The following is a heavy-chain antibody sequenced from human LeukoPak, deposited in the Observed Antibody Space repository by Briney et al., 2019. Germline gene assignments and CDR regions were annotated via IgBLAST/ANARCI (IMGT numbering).Heavy chain of an antibody. Sequence: SETLSLTCAVYGGSFSGYYWSWIRQPPGKGLEWIGEINHSGSTNYNPSLKSRVTISVDTSKNQFSLKLSSVTAADTAVYYCASSRDIRFGELYYYYYYGMDVWGQGTTVTVSS. J-gene: IGHJ6*02. V-gene: IGHV4-34*01. CDR3: ASSRDIRFGELYYYYYYGMDV. CDR2: INHSGST. D-gene: IGHD3-10*01. CDR1: GGSFSGYY.